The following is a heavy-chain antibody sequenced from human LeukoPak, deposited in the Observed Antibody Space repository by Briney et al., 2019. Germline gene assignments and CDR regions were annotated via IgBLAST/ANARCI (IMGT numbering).Heavy chain of an antibody. V-gene: IGHV3-74*01. D-gene: IGHD3-10*01. Sequence: GGSLRLSCAASGFTFSSYWMHWVRQAPGKGLVWVSRINTDGSSTSYADSVKGRFTISRDNSKNSLYLQMNSLRTEDTALYYCAKEGHGSGFDYWGQGTLVTVSS. CDR2: INTDGSST. CDR3: AKEGHGSGFDY. J-gene: IGHJ4*02. CDR1: GFTFSSYW.